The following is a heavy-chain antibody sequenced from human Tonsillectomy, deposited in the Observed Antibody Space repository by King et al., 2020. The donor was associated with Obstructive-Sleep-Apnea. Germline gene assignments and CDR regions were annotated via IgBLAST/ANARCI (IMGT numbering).Heavy chain of an antibody. CDR3: ARDTLNPIVVAKMDY. Sequence: VQLVQSGAEVKKPGASVKVSCKASGYTFTSYYMHWVRQAPGQGLEWMGIINPSGGSTSYAQKFQGRVTMTRDTSTSTVYMELSSLRSEDTAVYYCARDTLNPIVVAKMDYWGQGTLVTVSS. CDR2: INPSGGST. CDR1: GYTFTSYY. V-gene: IGHV1-46*01. J-gene: IGHJ4*02. D-gene: IGHD3-22*01.